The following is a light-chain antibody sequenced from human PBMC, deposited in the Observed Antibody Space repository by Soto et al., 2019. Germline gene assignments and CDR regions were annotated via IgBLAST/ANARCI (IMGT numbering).Light chain of an antibody. CDR2: WAS. CDR3: QQYYSTPLT. V-gene: IGKV4-1*01. CDR1: QSVLYSSNNKNY. Sequence: DIVMTQSPDSLAVSLGERATINCKSSQSVLYSSNNKNYLAWYQQKPGQPPKLLIYWASTRESGVPDRFSGSGSGTDFTLTISSLQAEDVAVYYCQQYYSTPLTFGGGTMVDTK. J-gene: IGKJ4*01.